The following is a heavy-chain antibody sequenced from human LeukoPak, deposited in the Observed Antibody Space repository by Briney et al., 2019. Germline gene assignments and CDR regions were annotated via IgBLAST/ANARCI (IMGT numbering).Heavy chain of an antibody. CDR2: VKSKAVGETT. CDR1: GFTFSNAW. V-gene: IGHV3-15*01. CDR3: ATCNGDCYFNF. J-gene: IGHJ4*02. D-gene: IGHD2-21*02. Sequence: GGSLRLSCAASGFTFSNAWVNWVRQAPGKGLEWVARVKSKAVGETTSYAAPVKGRFSILRDDSRDMVYLQMNSLEAEDTAVYYCATCNGDCYFNFWGQGTLVIVSS.